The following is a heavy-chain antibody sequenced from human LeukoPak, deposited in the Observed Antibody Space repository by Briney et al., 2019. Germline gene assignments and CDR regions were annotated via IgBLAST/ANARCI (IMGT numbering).Heavy chain of an antibody. V-gene: IGHV3-20*04. CDR1: GFTFDDYG. CDR2: INWNGGST. J-gene: IGHJ4*02. CDR3: AKMVRIVVVITTFDY. Sequence: GGSLRLSCAASGFTFDDYGMSWVRQAPGKGLEWVSGINWNGGSTGYADSVKGRFTISRDNAKNSLYLQMNSLRAEDTAVYYCAKMVRIVVVITTFDYWGQGTLVTVSS. D-gene: IGHD3-22*01.